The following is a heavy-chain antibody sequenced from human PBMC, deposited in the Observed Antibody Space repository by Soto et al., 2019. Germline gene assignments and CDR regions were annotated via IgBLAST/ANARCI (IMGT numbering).Heavy chain of an antibody. Sequence: EVQLVETGGGLIQPGGSLRLSCAASGFSISSNYMTWVRQAPGKGLEWVSLLYSGGTSYYADSVKGRFTISRDNSKNTLFLQMNRLKTEDTAVYYCARGQQVSTIRGVQGFDYWGQGTLVTDSS. CDR2: LYSGGTS. D-gene: IGHD3-10*01. V-gene: IGHV3-53*02. CDR3: ARGQQVSTIRGVQGFDY. CDR1: GFSISSNY. J-gene: IGHJ4*02.